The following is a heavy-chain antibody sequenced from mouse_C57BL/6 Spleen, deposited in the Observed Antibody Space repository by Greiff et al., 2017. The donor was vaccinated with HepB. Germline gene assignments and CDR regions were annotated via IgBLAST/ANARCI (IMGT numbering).Heavy chain of an antibody. CDR1: GYSFTDYN. Sequence: EVQLQQSGPELVKPGASVKISCKASGYSFTDYNMNWVKQSNGKSLEWIGVINPNYGTTSYNQKFKGKATLTVDQSSSTAYMQLNSLTSEDSAVYYCASITTVVAKDWFAYWGQGTLVTVSA. CDR2: INPNYGTT. J-gene: IGHJ3*01. CDR3: ASITTVVAKDWFAY. V-gene: IGHV1-39*01. D-gene: IGHD1-1*01.